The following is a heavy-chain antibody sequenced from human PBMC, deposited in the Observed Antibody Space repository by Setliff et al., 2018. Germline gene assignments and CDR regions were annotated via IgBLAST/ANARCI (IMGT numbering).Heavy chain of an antibody. D-gene: IGHD6-19*01. CDR1: GGSVSNDY. CDR3: ARFQYSSGGYGGSYQYRYMDV. Sequence: PSQTLSLPCIVAGGSVSNDYWIWIRQSPGKGLEWIGHIYTSGSTNYNPSLKSRVTISVDTPNNQFSLKLSSVNAAATAVYYCARFQYSSGGYGGSYQYRYMDVWGKGTTVTSP. CDR2: IYTSGST. V-gene: IGHV4-4*08. J-gene: IGHJ6*03.